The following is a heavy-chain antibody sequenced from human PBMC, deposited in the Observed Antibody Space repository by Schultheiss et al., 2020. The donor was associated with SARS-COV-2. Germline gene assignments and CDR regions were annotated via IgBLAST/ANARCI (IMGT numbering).Heavy chain of an antibody. CDR1: GFTFSSYA. Sequence: GESLKISCAASGFTFSSYAMSWVRQAPGKGLEWVSGISWNSGSIGYADSVKGRVTISRDNSKSTLYLQMNSLRDEDTAVYYCAKDVLRFLGEGGYHYMDVWGKGTTVTVSS. V-gene: IGHV3-23*01. CDR2: ISWNSGSI. CDR3: AKDVLRFLGEGGYHYMDV. J-gene: IGHJ6*03. D-gene: IGHD3-3*01.